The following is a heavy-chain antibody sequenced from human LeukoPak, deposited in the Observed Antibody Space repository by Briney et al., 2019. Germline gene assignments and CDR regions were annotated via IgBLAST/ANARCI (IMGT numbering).Heavy chain of an antibody. V-gene: IGHV1-8*02. CDR2: MNPNSGNT. D-gene: IGHD3-22*01. CDR1: GYTFTGYY. CDR3: ARRYYDSSGYLMGLWGYYYYYMDV. Sequence: ASVKVSCKASGYTFTGYYMHWVRQAPGQGLEWMGWMNPNSGNTGYAQKFQGRVTMTRNTSISTAYMELSSLRSEDTAVYYCARRYYDSSGYLMGLWGYYYYYMDVWGKGTTVTISS. J-gene: IGHJ6*03.